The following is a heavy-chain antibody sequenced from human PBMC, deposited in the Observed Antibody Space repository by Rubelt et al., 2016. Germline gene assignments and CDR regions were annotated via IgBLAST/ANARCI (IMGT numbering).Heavy chain of an antibody. V-gene: IGHV1-46*01. CDR1: GYTFTSYY. CDR2: INPSGGST. Sequence: QVQLVQSGAEVKKPGASVKVSCQASGYTFTSYYMHWVRQAPGQGLEYMGIINPSGGSTSYAQKFQGRVTMTRDTSTSTVYMELSSLRSEDTAVYYCAREQETTVTIEGVLGYWGQGTLVTVSS. J-gene: IGHJ4*02. D-gene: IGHD4-17*01. CDR3: AREQETTVTIEGVLGY.